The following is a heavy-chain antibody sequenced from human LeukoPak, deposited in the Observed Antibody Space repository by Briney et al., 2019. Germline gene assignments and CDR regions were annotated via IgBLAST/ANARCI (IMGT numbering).Heavy chain of an antibody. CDR2: ISWNSGSI. Sequence: GGSLRLSCAASGFTFDDYAMHWVRQAPGKGLEWVSGISWNSGSIGYADSVKGRFTISRDNAKNSLYLQMNSLRAEDTALYYCAKDPQRQYSSSWTFDPWGQGTLVTVSS. D-gene: IGHD6-13*01. V-gene: IGHV3-9*01. J-gene: IGHJ5*02. CDR1: GFTFDDYA. CDR3: AKDPQRQYSSSWTFDP.